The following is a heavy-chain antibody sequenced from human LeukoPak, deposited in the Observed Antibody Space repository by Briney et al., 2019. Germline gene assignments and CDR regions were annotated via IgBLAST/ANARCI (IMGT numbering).Heavy chain of an antibody. V-gene: IGHV3-64*01. Sequence: GGSLRLSCAASGFTFSSYAMHWVRQAPGKGLEYVSAISSNGGSTYYANSVKGRFTISRDNSKNTLYLQMGSLRAEDMAVYYCARDSGPSDFDCWGQGTLVTVSS. CDR3: ARDSGPSDFDC. D-gene: IGHD2-8*02. CDR2: ISSNGGST. CDR1: GFTFSSYA. J-gene: IGHJ4*02.